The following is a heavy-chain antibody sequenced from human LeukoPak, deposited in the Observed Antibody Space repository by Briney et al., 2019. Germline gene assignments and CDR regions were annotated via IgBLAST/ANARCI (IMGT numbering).Heavy chain of an antibody. CDR3: ATLRAPYSSSRIDY. CDR1: GYTFTGYY. V-gene: IGHV1-2*02. J-gene: IGHJ4*02. Sequence: ASVKVSCKASGYTFTGYYMHWVRQAPGQGLEWMGWINPNSGGTNYAQKFQGRVTMTRDTSISTAYMELSSLRSEDTAVYYCATLRAPYSSSRIDYWGQGTLVTVSS. D-gene: IGHD6-6*01. CDR2: INPNSGGT.